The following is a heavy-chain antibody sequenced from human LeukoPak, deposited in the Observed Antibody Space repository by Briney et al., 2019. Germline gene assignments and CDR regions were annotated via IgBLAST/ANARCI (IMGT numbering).Heavy chain of an antibody. J-gene: IGHJ3*02. Sequence: GGSLRLSCAASGFTFSSYTMDWVRQAPGKGLEWVSFISSTSSYIYYVDSVKGRFTISRDNANNSLYLQMNSLTAEDTAVYYCARNRLPYQLLEAFDIWGLGTMVTVSS. CDR3: ARNRLPYQLLEAFDI. CDR2: ISSTSSYI. D-gene: IGHD2-2*01. CDR1: GFTFSSYT. V-gene: IGHV3-21*01.